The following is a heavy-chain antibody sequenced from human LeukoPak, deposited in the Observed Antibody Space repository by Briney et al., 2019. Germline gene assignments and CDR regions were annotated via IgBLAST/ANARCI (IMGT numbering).Heavy chain of an antibody. CDR1: GFTFSSYS. J-gene: IGHJ6*04. CDR3: ARDNGAAAGLGGYYYGMDV. Sequence: PGGSLRLSCAASGFTFSSYSMNWVRQAPGKGLEWVSSISSSSSYIYYADSVKGRFTISRDNAKNSLYLQMNSLRAEDTAVYYCARDNGAAAGLGGYYYGMDVWGKGTTVTVSS. V-gene: IGHV3-21*01. D-gene: IGHD6-13*01. CDR2: ISSSSSYI.